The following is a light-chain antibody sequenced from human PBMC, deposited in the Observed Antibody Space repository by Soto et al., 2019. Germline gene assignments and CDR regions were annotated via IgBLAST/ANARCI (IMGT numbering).Light chain of an antibody. CDR1: SSDVGGYKY. J-gene: IGLJ1*01. V-gene: IGLV2-14*01. CDR2: EVG. Sequence: QSVLTQPASVSGSPGQSSTISCNGTSSDVGGYKYVSWYQQYPGKAPKLKIYEVGNRPSGVSNRFSGSKSGNTASLTISGLQAEDEADYYCSSYSSRSTLLVFGSGTKVTVL. CDR3: SSYSSRSTLLV.